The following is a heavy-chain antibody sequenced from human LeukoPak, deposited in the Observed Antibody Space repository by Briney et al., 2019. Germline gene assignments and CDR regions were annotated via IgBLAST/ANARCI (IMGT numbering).Heavy chain of an antibody. CDR1: GFTFRNYW. J-gene: IGHJ4*02. D-gene: IGHD3-10*01. CDR2: INTDSSST. Sequence: GGSLRLSCSASGFTFRNYWMHWVRQAPGKGLMWVSRINTDSSSTTYADSMKGRFTISRDNAKNTLFLQMNSPRAEDTAVYYCASSLVRYYFDYWGQGTLVTVSS. V-gene: IGHV3-74*01. CDR3: ASSLVRYYFDY.